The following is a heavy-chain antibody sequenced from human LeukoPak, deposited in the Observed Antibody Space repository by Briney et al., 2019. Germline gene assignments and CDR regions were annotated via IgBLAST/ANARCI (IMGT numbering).Heavy chain of an antibody. V-gene: IGHV4-38-2*02. CDR2: IYRSGST. D-gene: IGHD1-1*01. Sequence: SETLSLTCTVSGYSISSGYYWGWIRQPPGKGLEWIGSIYRSGSTYYSPSLKSRVTMSVDTSKNQFSLKLSSVTAADTAVYYCARGNWNDGHFDYWGQGTLVTVSS. CDR3: ARGNWNDGHFDY. CDR1: GYSISSGYY. J-gene: IGHJ4*02.